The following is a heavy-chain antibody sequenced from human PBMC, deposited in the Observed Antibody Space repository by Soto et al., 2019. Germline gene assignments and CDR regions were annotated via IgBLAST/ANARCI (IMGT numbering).Heavy chain of an antibody. J-gene: IGHJ4*02. CDR1: GYTFTTYY. V-gene: IGHV1-46*01. D-gene: IGHD2-15*01. CDR2: INPNGGST. Sequence: ASVKVSCKASGYTFTTYYMHWVRQAPGQGLEWLGIINPNGGSTTYAQKFQGRVTMTRDTFTSTVYLELSSLRSEDTAVYYCARAGYCSGGTCFHGNCDYWGQGTLVTVSS. CDR3: ARAGYCSGGTCFHGNCDY.